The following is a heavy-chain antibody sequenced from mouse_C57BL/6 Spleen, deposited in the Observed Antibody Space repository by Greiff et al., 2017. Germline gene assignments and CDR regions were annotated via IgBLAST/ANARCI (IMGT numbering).Heavy chain of an antibody. V-gene: IGHV5-6*01. D-gene: IGHD1-1*01. CDR1: GFTFSSYG. J-gene: IGHJ4*01. CDR2: ISSGGSYT. CDR3: ARRYYGAYAMDY. Sequence: EVQRVESGGDLVKPGGSLKLSCAASGFTFSSYGMSWVRQTPDKRLEWVATISSGGSYTYYPDSVKGRFTISRDNAKNTLYLQMSSLKSEDTAMYYCARRYYGAYAMDYWGQGTSVTVSS.